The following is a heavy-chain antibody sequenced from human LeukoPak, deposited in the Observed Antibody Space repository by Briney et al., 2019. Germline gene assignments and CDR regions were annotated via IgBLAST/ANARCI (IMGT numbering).Heavy chain of an antibody. CDR2: ISAYNGNT. V-gene: IGHV1-18*01. CDR1: GGTFSSYA. D-gene: IGHD2-15*01. Sequence: GSSVKVSCKASGGTFSSYAISWVRQAPGQGLEWMGWISAYNGNTNYAQKLQGRVTMTTDTSTSTAYMELRSLRSDDTAVYYCARVEGGIVVVVAAMGPDAFDIWGQGTMVTVSS. CDR3: ARVEGGIVVVVAAMGPDAFDI. J-gene: IGHJ3*02.